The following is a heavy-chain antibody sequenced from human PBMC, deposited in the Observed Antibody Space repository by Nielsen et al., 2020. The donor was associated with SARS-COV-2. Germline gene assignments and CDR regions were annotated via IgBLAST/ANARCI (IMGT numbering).Heavy chain of an antibody. V-gene: IGHV1-3*01. J-gene: IGHJ4*02. Sequence: ASVKVSCKASGYTFTSYAMHWVRQAPGQRLEWMGWINAGNGNTKYSQKFQGRVTITRDTSASTAYMELSSLRSEDTAVYYCARGRGPGYYFDYWCQGTLVTVSS. CDR1: GYTFTSYA. CDR3: ARGRGPGYYFDY. CDR2: INAGNGNT.